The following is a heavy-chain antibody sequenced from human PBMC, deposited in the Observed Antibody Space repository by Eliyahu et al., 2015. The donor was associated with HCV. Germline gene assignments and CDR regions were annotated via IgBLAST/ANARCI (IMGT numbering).Heavy chain of an antibody. Sequence: QVQLVQSGAEVKKPGASVKVSCKASGYTFTSYGISWVRQAPGQGLEWMGWISAYNGNTNYAQKLQGRVTMTTDTSTSTAYMELRSLRSDDTAVYYCATITMVRGVIGATLLIDYWGQGTLVTVSS. CDR3: ATITMVRGVIGATLLIDY. D-gene: IGHD3-10*01. J-gene: IGHJ4*02. V-gene: IGHV1-18*01. CDR2: ISAYNGNT. CDR1: GYTFTSYG.